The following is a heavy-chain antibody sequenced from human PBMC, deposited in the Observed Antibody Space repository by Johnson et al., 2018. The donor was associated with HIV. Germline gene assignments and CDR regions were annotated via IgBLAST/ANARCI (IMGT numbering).Heavy chain of an antibody. CDR2: INWNGEST. Sequence: VQLVESGGGVVRPGGSLRLSCAASGFTVSSNYMNWVRQAPGKGLEWVSGINWNGESTGYAESVKGRFTIFRDNAKNSTYLEMNSLRVEDTALYYCARNYGSGTYFCNEAFDMWGQGTRVIVSS. CDR1: GFTVSSNY. J-gene: IGHJ3*02. CDR3: ARNYGSGTYFCNEAFDM. V-gene: IGHV3-20*04. D-gene: IGHD3-10*01.